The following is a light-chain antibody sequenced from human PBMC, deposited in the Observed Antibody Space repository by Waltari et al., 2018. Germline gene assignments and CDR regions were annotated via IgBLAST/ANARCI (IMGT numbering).Light chain of an antibody. Sequence: QSALTQPASVSGSPGHSITISCTGPSSDVGSYNLVSWYQQRPGKAPKLMIYEVNKRPSGVSNRFSGSKSGNTASLTISGLRAEDEADYYCCSFAGTTTYYVFGTGTQVTVL. J-gene: IGLJ1*01. CDR1: SSDVGSYNL. V-gene: IGLV2-23*02. CDR2: EVN. CDR3: CSFAGTTTYYV.